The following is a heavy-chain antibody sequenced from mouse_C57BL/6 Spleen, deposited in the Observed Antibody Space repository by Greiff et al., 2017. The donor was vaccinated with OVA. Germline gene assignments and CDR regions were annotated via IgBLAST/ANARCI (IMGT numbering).Heavy chain of an antibody. CDR3: ARVRTTMIYYDYDRYFDV. D-gene: IGHD2-4*01. CDR1: GYTFTDYY. CDR2: INPNNGGT. J-gene: IGHJ1*03. V-gene: IGHV1-26*01. Sequence: VQLQQSGPELVKPGASVKISCKASGYTFTDYYMNWVKQSHGKSLEWIGDINPNNGGTSYNQKFKGKATLTVDKSSSTAYMELRSLTSEDSAVYYCARVRTTMIYYDYDRYFDVWGTGTMVTVSS.